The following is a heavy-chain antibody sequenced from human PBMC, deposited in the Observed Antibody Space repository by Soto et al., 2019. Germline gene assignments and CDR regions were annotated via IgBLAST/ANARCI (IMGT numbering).Heavy chain of an antibody. CDR3: AREERIAAASDI. CDR1: GFTFSTYG. V-gene: IGHV3-33*08. Sequence: WGSLRLSCAASGFTFSTYGMHWVRQAPGKGLEWVAVIWYDGSNKYYADSVKGRFTISRDNSKNTLYLQMNSLRAEDTAVYYCAREERIAAASDIWGQGTMVTVSS. CDR2: IWYDGSNK. D-gene: IGHD6-13*01. J-gene: IGHJ3*02.